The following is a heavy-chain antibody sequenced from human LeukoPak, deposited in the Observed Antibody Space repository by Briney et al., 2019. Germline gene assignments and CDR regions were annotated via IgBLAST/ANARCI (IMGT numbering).Heavy chain of an antibody. V-gene: IGHV4-31*03. J-gene: IGHJ6*02. CDR3: ARGYYDFWSGLGYYYYYGMDV. D-gene: IGHD3-3*01. CDR2: IYYSGST. Sequence: PSETLSLTCTVSGGSISSGGYYWGWIRQHPGKGLEWIGYIYYSGSTYYNPSLKSRVTISVDTSKNQFSLKLSSVTAADTAVYYCARGYYDFWSGLGYYYYYGMDVWGQGTTVTVSS. CDR1: GGSISSGGYY.